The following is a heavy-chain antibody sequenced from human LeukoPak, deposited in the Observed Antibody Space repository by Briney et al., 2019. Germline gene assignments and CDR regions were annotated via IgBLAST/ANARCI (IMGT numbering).Heavy chain of an antibody. CDR2: INHSGST. CDR3: ARGGLWFGELLYY. D-gene: IGHD3-10*01. CDR1: GGSFSGYY. Sequence: SETLSLTCAVYGGSFSGYYWSWIRQPPGKGLEWIGDINHSGSTYYNPSLKSRVTISVDTSKNQFSLKLSSVTAADTAVYYCARGGLWFGELLYYWGQGTLVTVSS. V-gene: IGHV4-34*01. J-gene: IGHJ4*02.